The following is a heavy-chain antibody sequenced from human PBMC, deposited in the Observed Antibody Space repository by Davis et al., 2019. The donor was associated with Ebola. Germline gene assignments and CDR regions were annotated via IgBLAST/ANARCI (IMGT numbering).Heavy chain of an antibody. CDR2: IYHSGST. CDR1: GGSISSSNW. D-gene: IGHD3-16*01. CDR3: ARLMITFGGVHFDY. V-gene: IGHV4-4*02. Sequence: MPSETLSLTCAVSGGSISSSNWWSWVRQPPGKGLEWIGEIYHSGSTNYNPSLKSRVTISVDKSKNQFSLKLSSVTAADTAVYYCARLMITFGGVHFDYWGQGTLVTVSS. J-gene: IGHJ4*02.